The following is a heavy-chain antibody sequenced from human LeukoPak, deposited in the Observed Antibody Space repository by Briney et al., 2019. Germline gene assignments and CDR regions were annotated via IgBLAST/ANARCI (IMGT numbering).Heavy chain of an antibody. CDR2: ISYDGSNK. J-gene: IGHJ4*02. V-gene: IGHV3-30-3*01. CDR1: GFTFSSYA. Sequence: GSLRLSCAASGFTFSSYAMHWVRQAPGKGLEWVAVISYDGSNKYYADSVKGRFTISRDNSKNTLYLQMNSLRAEDTAVYYCASDSRLVAPSVYWGQGTLVTVSS. D-gene: IGHD6-6*01. CDR3: ASDSRLVAPSVY.